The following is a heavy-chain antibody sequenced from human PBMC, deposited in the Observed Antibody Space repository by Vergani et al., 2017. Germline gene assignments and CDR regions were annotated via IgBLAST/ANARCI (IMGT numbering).Heavy chain of an antibody. CDR1: GFTFTSSA. CDR3: AANRRYCSGGSCYGGMDV. CDR2: IVVGSGNT. J-gene: IGHJ6*02. Sequence: QMQLVQSGPEVKKPGTSVKVSCKASGFTFTSSAMQWVRQARGQRLEWIGWIVVGSGNTNYAQKFQERVTITRDMPTSTAYMELSSLRAEDTAGYYCAANRRYCSGGSCYGGMDVWGQGTTVTVSS. D-gene: IGHD2-15*01. V-gene: IGHV1-58*02.